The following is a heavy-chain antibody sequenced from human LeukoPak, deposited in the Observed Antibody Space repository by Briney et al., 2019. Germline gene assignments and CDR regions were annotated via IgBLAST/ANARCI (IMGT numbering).Heavy chain of an antibody. Sequence: PSETLSLTCAVYGGSFSGYYWSWIRQPPGKGLEWIGEINHSGSTNYNPSLKSRVTISVDTSKNQFSLKLSSVTAADTAVYYCARMRITMVRGVRLGWFDPWGQGTLVTVSS. V-gene: IGHV4-34*01. J-gene: IGHJ5*02. CDR3: ARMRITMVRGVRLGWFDP. CDR1: GGSFSGYY. D-gene: IGHD3-10*01. CDR2: INHSGST.